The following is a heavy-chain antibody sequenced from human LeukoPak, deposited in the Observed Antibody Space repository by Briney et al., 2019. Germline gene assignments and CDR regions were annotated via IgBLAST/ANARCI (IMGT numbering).Heavy chain of an antibody. V-gene: IGHV4-39*07. CDR2: IYYSGST. D-gene: IGHD3-10*01. CDR3: ARHGLWFGELCGMDV. CDR1: GGSISSSSYY. Sequence: PSETLSLTCTVSGGSISSSSYYWGWIRQPPGKGLEWIVSIYYSGSTYYNPSLKSRVTISVDTSKNQFSLKLSSVTAADTAVYYCARHGLWFGELCGMDVWGQGTTVTVSS. J-gene: IGHJ6*02.